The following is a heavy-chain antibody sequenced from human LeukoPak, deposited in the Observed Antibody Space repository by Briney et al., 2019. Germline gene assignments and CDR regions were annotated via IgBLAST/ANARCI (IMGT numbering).Heavy chain of an antibody. J-gene: IGHJ4*02. V-gene: IGHV3-23*01. CDR1: GFTFSTYA. CDR2: ISGSGGST. Sequence: GGSLRLSCAASGFTFSTYAMGWVRQAPGRGLEWASAISGSGGSTYYADSVKGRFTISRDNSKNTLYLQMSSLRAEDTAVYYCAKDKGDFWSGHHYWGQGTLVTVSS. D-gene: IGHD3-3*01. CDR3: AKDKGDFWSGHHY.